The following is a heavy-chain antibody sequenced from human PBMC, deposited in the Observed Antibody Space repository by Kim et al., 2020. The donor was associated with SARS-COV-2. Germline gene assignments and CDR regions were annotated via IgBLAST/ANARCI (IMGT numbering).Heavy chain of an antibody. Sequence: GGSLRLSCAASGFTFSDYYMSWIRQAPGKGLEWVSYISSSGSTIYYADSVKGRFTISRDNAKNSLYLQMNSLRAEDTAVYYCARGLAGQLWLSYGLNWFDPWGQGTLVTVSS. V-gene: IGHV3-11*04. D-gene: IGHD5-18*01. J-gene: IGHJ5*02. CDR3: ARGLAGQLWLSYGLNWFDP. CDR1: GFTFSDYY. CDR2: ISSSGSTI.